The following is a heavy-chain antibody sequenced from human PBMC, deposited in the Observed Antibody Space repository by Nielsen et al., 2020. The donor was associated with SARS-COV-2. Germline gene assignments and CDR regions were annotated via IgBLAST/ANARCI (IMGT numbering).Heavy chain of an antibody. CDR3: ATAPSGSYGGLYAFDI. V-gene: IGHV3-20*01. D-gene: IGHD1-26*01. CDR2: INWNGGST. CDR1: GFTFDDYG. Sequence: GESLKISCAAPGFTFDDYGMSWVRQAPGKGLEWVSGINWNGGSTGYADSVKGRFTISRDNAKNSLYLQMNSLRAEDTALYHCATAPSGSYGGLYAFDIWGQGTMVTVSS. J-gene: IGHJ3*02.